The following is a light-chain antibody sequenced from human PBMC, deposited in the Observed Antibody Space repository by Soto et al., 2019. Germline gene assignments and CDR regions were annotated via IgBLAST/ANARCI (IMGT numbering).Light chain of an antibody. CDR2: AAS. CDR3: QQSYSTPLT. J-gene: IGKJ4*01. V-gene: IGKV1-39*01. CDR1: QDIRYY. Sequence: DIQMTQSPSSLSASVGDRITITCQASQDIRYYLNWYLQKPGKAPKLLIYAASSLQSGVPSRFSGSGSGTDFTLTISSLQPEDFATYYCQQSYSTPLTFGGGTKVDIK.